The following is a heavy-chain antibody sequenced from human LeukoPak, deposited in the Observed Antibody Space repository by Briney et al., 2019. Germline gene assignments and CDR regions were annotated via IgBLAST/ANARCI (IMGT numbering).Heavy chain of an antibody. Sequence: GGSLRLSCAASGFTFSSYTMSWVRQAPGKGLEWVSGISGSGGSTYYADSVKGRFTIPRDKSKNTLYLQMKSLRAEDTAVYYCARCSPGGDGFDIWGQGTMVTVSS. CDR3: ARCSPGGDGFDI. V-gene: IGHV3-23*01. CDR2: ISGSGGST. CDR1: GFTFSSYT. J-gene: IGHJ3*02. D-gene: IGHD4-23*01.